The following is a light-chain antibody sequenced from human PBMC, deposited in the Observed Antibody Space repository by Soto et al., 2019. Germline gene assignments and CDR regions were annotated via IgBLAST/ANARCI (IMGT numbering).Light chain of an antibody. J-gene: IGLJ1*01. CDR1: SSDIGAYNL. CDR2: EVH. Sequence: QSALTQPASVSGSPGQSITISCTGSSSDIGAYNLVSWYQQFPGKGPKLIIYEVHKRPSGVSNRFSGSKSGRTASLTISGLQAEDEAEYFCCSYTLSSTFVFGTGTKVTVL. V-gene: IGLV2-23*02. CDR3: CSYTLSSTFV.